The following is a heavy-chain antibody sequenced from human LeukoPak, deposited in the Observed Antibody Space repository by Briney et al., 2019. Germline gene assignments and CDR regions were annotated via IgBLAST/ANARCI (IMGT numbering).Heavy chain of an antibody. D-gene: IGHD3-22*01. CDR1: GFTFSSYA. CDR2: ISGSGGST. Sequence: GGSLRLSCAASGFTFSSYAMSWVRQAPGKGLEWVSAISGSGGSTYYADSVKGRFTISRDNSKNTLYLQMNSLRAEDTAVYYCARDVGGDYYDSSGYYSAPSDYWGQGTLVTVSS. J-gene: IGHJ4*02. CDR3: ARDVGGDYYDSSGYYSAPSDY. V-gene: IGHV3-23*01.